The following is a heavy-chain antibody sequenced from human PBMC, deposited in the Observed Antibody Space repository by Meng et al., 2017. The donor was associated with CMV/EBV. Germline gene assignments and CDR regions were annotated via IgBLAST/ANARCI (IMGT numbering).Heavy chain of an antibody. CDR2: IRYDGSNK. V-gene: IGHV3-30*02. J-gene: IGHJ5*02. CDR1: GFTFSSYG. CDR3: AKDHVVVIALPPNWFDP. Sequence: GGSLRLSCAASGFTFSSYGMHWVRQAPGKGLEWVAFIRYDGSNKYYADSVKGRFTISRDNSKNTLYLQMNSLRAEDTAVYYCAKDHVVVIALPPNWFDPWGQGTLVTVSS. D-gene: IGHD2-21*01.